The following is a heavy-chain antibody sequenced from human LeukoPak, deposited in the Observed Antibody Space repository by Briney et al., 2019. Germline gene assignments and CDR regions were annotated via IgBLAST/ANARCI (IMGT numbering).Heavy chain of an antibody. CDR1: GFTFSSYW. D-gene: IGHD3-10*01. V-gene: IGHV3-7*01. CDR2: IKQDGSEK. J-gene: IGHJ4*02. CDR3: ARDPSWFGELGVY. Sequence: GGSLRLSCAASGFTFSSYWMSWVRQAPGRGLEWVANIKQDGSEKYYVDSVKGRFTISRDNAKNSLYLQMNSLRAEDTAVYYCARDPSWFGELGVYWGQGTLVTVSS.